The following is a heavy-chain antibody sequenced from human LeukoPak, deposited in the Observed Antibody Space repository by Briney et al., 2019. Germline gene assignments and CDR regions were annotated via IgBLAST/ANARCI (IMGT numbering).Heavy chain of an antibody. CDR2: IYHSGST. CDR1: GGSISSSSYY. CDR3: ARERSGSEIFARSFDI. Sequence: PSETLSLTCTVSGGSISSSSYYWGWIRQPPGKGLEWIGSIYHSGSTYYNPSLKSRVTISVDTSKNQFSLKLSSVTAADTAVYYCARERSGSEIFARSFDIWGQGTMVTVSS. V-gene: IGHV4-39*07. D-gene: IGHD3-3*01. J-gene: IGHJ3*02.